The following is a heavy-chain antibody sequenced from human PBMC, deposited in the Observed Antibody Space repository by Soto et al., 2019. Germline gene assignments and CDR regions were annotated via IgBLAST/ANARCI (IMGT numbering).Heavy chain of an antibody. V-gene: IGHV1-18*01. Sequence: ASVKVSCKASGYTFTNYGISWVRQAPGQGLEWMGWISAYNGNTNHAQKLQGRVTMTTDTSTSTAYMELRSLRSDDTAVYYCARDSAHVVVVTPFDYWGQGTLVTVSS. CDR3: ARDSAHVVVVTPFDY. CDR1: GYTFTNYG. D-gene: IGHD2-21*02. CDR2: ISAYNGNT. J-gene: IGHJ4*02.